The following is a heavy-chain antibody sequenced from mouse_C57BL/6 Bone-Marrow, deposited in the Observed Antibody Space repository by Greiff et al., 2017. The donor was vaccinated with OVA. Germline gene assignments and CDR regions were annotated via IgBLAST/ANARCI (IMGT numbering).Heavy chain of an antibody. Sequence: QVQLQQPGAELVMPGASVKLSCKASGYTFTSYWMHWVKQRPGQGLEWIGEIDPSDSYTNYNQKFKGKSTLTVDKSSSTAYMQLSSLTSEDSAVYYCARDYGSSYNYWGQGTTLTVSS. J-gene: IGHJ2*01. CDR3: ARDYGSSYNY. CDR1: GYTFTSYW. CDR2: IDPSDSYT. V-gene: IGHV1-69*01. D-gene: IGHD1-1*01.